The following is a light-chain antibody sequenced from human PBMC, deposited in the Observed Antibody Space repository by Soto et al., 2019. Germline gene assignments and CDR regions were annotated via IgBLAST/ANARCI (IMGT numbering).Light chain of an antibody. Sequence: DTQMTQSPSTLSASVGDRVTITCRASQSISSWLAWYQQKPGRAPKLLIYKASSLESGVPSRFSGSGSGTEFTLTISSLQPDDFATYYCQHYNSYSEAFGQGTKVELK. CDR1: QSISSW. V-gene: IGKV1-5*03. CDR2: KAS. J-gene: IGKJ1*01. CDR3: QHYNSYSEA.